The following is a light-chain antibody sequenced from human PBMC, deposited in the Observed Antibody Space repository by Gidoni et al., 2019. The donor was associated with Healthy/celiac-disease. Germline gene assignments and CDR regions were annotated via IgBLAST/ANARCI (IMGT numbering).Light chain of an antibody. Sequence: EIVLPQSPATLSLSPGERATLSCRASQSVSSYLAWYQQKPGQAPRLLIYDASNRATGIPARFSGSGSGTDFTLTISSLEPEDLAVDYCQQRSNWRGLTFGGGTKVEIK. J-gene: IGKJ4*01. CDR1: QSVSSY. V-gene: IGKV3-11*01. CDR2: DAS. CDR3: QQRSNWRGLT.